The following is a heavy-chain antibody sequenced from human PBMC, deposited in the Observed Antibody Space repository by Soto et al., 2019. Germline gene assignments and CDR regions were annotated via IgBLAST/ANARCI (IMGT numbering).Heavy chain of an antibody. CDR1: GFTFNNYA. D-gene: IGHD2-15*01. Sequence: QVQLVESGGGVVQPGRSLRLSCAASGFTFNNYAMHWVRQAPGKGLEWVAVISYDGGNKYYADSVKGRFTVSRDNSKNTVYLQMDSPKTDDTAVYYCARPLLVRTGGFDYWGQGTLVTVSS. CDR2: ISYDGGNK. J-gene: IGHJ4*02. V-gene: IGHV3-30-3*01. CDR3: ARPLLVRTGGFDY.